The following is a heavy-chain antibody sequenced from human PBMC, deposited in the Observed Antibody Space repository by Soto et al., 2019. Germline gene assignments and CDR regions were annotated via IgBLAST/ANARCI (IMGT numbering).Heavy chain of an antibody. CDR3: ARAPRYDFWSGYSPENWFDP. V-gene: IGHV1-69*13. Sequence: SVKVSCKASGGTFSSYAISWVRQAPGQGLEWMGGIIPIFGTANYAQKFQGRVTITADESTSTAYMELSSLRSEDTAVYYCARAPRYDFWSGYSPENWFDPWGQGTLVTVSS. D-gene: IGHD3-3*01. J-gene: IGHJ5*02. CDR1: GGTFSSYA. CDR2: IIPIFGTA.